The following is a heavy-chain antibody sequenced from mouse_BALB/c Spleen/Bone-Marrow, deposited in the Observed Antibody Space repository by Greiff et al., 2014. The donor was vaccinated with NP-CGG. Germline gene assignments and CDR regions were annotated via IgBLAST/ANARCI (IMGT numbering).Heavy chain of an antibody. CDR1: GFNIKDTY. V-gene: IGHV14-3*02. D-gene: IGHD2-14*01. CDR3: ARYRLGTYFDY. CDR2: IDPANGNT. J-gene: IGHJ2*01. Sequence: EVKLMESGAELVKPGASVKLSCTASGFNIKDTYMHWVKQRPEQGLEWIGRIDPANGNTKYDPTFQGKATITADTSSNTAYLQLSSLTSEDTAVYYCARYRLGTYFDYWGQGTTLTVSS.